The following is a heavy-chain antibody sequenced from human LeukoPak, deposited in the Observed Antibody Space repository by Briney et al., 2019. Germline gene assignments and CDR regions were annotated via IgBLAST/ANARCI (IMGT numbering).Heavy chain of an antibody. V-gene: IGHV4-59*08. CDR1: GGSISSYY. CDR3: ARHGIAAAGTTSPFNWFDP. D-gene: IGHD6-13*01. J-gene: IGHJ5*02. CDR2: IYYSGST. Sequence: SETLSLTCTVSGGSISSYYWSWIRQPPGKGLEWIGYIYYSGSTNYNPSLKSRVTISVDTSKNQFSLKLSSVTAADTAVYYCARHGIAAAGTTSPFNWFDPWGQGTLVTVSS.